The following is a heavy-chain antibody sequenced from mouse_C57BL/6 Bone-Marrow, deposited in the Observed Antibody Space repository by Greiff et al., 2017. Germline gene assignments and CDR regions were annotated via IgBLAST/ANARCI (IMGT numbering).Heavy chain of an antibody. CDR1: GYTFTSYG. CDR2: IYPRSGNT. D-gene: IGHD2-2*01. J-gene: IGHJ2*01. CDR3: ARWTMVNGGDY. V-gene: IGHV1-81*01. Sequence: LVESGAELARPGASVKLSCKASGYTFTSYGISWVKQRTGQGLEWIGEIYPRSGNTYYNEKFKGKATLTADKSSSTAYMELRSLTSEDSAVDFCARWTMVNGGDYWGQGTTLTVSS.